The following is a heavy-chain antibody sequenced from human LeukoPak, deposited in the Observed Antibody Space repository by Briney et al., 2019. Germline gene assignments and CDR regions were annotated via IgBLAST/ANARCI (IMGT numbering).Heavy chain of an antibody. V-gene: IGHV3-23*01. D-gene: IGHD3-22*01. J-gene: IGHJ4*02. CDR2: ISGSGGST. CDR1: GFTLSSYA. Sequence: PGGSLRLSCAASGFTLSSYAMSWVRQAPGKGLEWVSAISGSGGSTYYADSVKGRFTISRDNSKNTLYLQMNSLRAEDTAVYYCAKGPLYYYDSSGYADYWGQGTLVTVSS. CDR3: AKGPLYYYDSSGYADY.